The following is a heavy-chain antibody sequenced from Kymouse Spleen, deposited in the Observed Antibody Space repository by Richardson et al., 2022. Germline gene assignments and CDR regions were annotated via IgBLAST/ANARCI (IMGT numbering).Heavy chain of an antibody. CDR3: AENGITMVRGVNYYGMDV. CDR2: ISYDGSNK. J-gene: IGHJ6*02. CDR1: GFTFSSYG. V-gene: IGHV3-30*18. D-gene: IGHD3-10*01. Sequence: QVQLVESGGGVVQPGRSLRLSCAASGFTFSSYGMHWVRQAPGKGLEWVAVISYDGSNKYYADSVKGRFTISRDNSKNTLYLQMNSLRAEDTAVYYCAENGITMVRGVNYYGMDVWGQGTTVTVSS.